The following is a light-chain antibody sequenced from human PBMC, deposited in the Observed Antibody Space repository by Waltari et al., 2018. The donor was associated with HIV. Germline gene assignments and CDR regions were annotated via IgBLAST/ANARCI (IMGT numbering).Light chain of an antibody. CDR1: NSNTGSNT. J-gene: IGLJ1*01. V-gene: IGLV1-44*01. CDR3: ATWDYSLGTYV. Sequence: QSVLTQPPSASGTPGQRVTISCSGGNSNTGSNTVNWYRQLPGTAPKLLIYSDNPPPSAVPDRISVSKSGTSASLAISGLQSEDDADYYCATWDYSLGTYVFGTATKVTVL. CDR2: SDN.